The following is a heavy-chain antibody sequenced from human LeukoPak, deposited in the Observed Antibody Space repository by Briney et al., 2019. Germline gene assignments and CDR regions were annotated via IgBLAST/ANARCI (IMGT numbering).Heavy chain of an antibody. D-gene: IGHD3-3*01. V-gene: IGHV1-8*03. Sequence: GASVKVSCKASGYTFTSYGISWVRQATGQGLEWMGWMNPNSGNTGYAQKFQGRVTITRNTSISTAYMELSSLRSEDTAVYYCAIWSGYLARGTGLDYWGQGTLVTVSS. CDR1: GYTFTSYG. CDR3: AIWSGYLARGTGLDY. CDR2: MNPNSGNT. J-gene: IGHJ4*02.